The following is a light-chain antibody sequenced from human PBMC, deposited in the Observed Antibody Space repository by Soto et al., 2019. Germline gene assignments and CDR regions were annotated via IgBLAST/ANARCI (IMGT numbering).Light chain of an antibody. CDR2: DAS. Sequence: DIQMTQSPSTMSASVGDRVTITCRASQSISSWLAWYQQKPGKAPKLLIYDASSLESGVPPRFSGSGSGTEFSLTISSLHPYDFASYYCQQYNSYSWTFGQGTRVDIK. V-gene: IGKV1-5*01. CDR3: QQYNSYSWT. J-gene: IGKJ1*01. CDR1: QSISSW.